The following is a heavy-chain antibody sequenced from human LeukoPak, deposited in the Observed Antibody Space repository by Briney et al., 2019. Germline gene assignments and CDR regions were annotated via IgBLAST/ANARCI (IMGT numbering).Heavy chain of an antibody. CDR1: GGSFIGYY. J-gene: IGHJ6*02. CDR2: INHSGST. D-gene: IGHD5-18*01. V-gene: IGHV4-34*01. Sequence: SETLSHTCAVYGGSFIGYYWSWIRQPPGKGLEWIGEINHSGSTNYNPSLKSRVTISVDTSKNQFSLKLSSVTAADTAVYYCARDRRGQLWFNYYYYYGMDVWGQGTTVTVSS. CDR3: ARDRRGQLWFNYYYYYGMDV.